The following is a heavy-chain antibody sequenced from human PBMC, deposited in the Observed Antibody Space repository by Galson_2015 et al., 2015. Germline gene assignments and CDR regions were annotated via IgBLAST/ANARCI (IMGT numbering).Heavy chain of an antibody. CDR3: ARDRVESPYYDFWSGYYPRTSMDV. CDR2: INSDGSST. J-gene: IGHJ6*02. Sequence: SLRLSCAASGFTFSSYWMHWVRQAPGKGLVWVSRINSDGSSTSYADSVKGRFTISRDNAKNTLYLQMNSLRAEDTAVYYCARDRVESPYYDFWSGYYPRTSMDVWGQGTTVTVSS. V-gene: IGHV3-74*01. CDR1: GFTFSSYW. D-gene: IGHD3-3*01.